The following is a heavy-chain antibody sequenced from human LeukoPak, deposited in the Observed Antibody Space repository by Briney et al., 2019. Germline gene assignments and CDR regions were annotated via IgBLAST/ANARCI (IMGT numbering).Heavy chain of an antibody. CDR1: GFTFRNYV. CDR2: IKSKTDGGTT. J-gene: IGHJ4*02. CDR3: TPHYGDSRY. V-gene: IGHV3-15*07. D-gene: IGHD4-17*01. Sequence: GGSLRLSCAASGFTFRNYVIHWVRQAPGKGLEWVGRIKSKTDGGTTDYAAPVKGRFTISRDDSKNTLYLQMNSLKTEDTAVYYCTPHYGDSRYWGQGTLVTVSS.